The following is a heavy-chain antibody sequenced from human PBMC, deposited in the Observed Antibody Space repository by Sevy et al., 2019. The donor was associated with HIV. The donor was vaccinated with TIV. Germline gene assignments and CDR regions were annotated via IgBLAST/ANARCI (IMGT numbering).Heavy chain of an antibody. D-gene: IGHD2-21*02. CDR3: ARGRGDPLTDCFDY. CDR2: ISYDGSLK. Sequence: GGSLRLSCAGSGFTFSSYAMHWVRQAPGKGLEWLAVISYDGSLKFHTDSVRGRFTISRDNSKNTVYLQMNSLRAEDTAVYYCARGRGDPLTDCFDYWGQGTLVTVSS. CDR1: GFTFSSYA. V-gene: IGHV3-30*03. J-gene: IGHJ4*02.